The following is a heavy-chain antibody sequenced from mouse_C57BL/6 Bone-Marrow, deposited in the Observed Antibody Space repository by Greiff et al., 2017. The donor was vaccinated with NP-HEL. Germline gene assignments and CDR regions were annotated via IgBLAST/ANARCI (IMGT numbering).Heavy chain of an antibody. J-gene: IGHJ4*01. V-gene: IGHV5-9-1*02. CDR3: TRGYYGNYAFYYYAMDY. CDR2: ISSGGDYI. D-gene: IGHD2-1*01. CDR1: GFTFSSYA. Sequence: DVHLVESGEGLVKPGGSLKLSCAASGFTFSSYAMSWVRQTPEKRLEWVAYISSGGDYIYYADTVKGRFTISRDNARNTLYLQMSSLKSEDTAMYYCTRGYYGNYAFYYYAMDYWGQGTSVTVSS.